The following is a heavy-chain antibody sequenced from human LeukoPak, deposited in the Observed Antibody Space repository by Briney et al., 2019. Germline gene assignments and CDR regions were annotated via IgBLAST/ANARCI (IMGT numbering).Heavy chain of an antibody. J-gene: IGHJ3*02. CDR1: GFIFSNYW. CDR3: AKNGNYYDSSGAFDI. D-gene: IGHD3-22*01. V-gene: IGHV3-23*01. Sequence: PGGSLRLSCAASGFIFSNYWAHWVRQAPGKGLEWVSAISGSGGSTYYADSVKGRFTISRDNSKNTLYLQMNSLRAEDTAVYYCAKNGNYYDSSGAFDIWGQGTMVTVSS. CDR2: ISGSGGST.